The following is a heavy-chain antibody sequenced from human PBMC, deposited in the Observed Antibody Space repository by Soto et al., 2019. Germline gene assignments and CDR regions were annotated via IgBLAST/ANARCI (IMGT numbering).Heavy chain of an antibody. D-gene: IGHD5-12*01. V-gene: IGHV4-39*07. CDR3: ARSYRGYIDY. CDR1: GSSVRNRSDY. Sequence: SETQSLTWTVSGSSVRNRSDYWRRIRQPTGKGLECIGSIYHSASTYYNPSLKSRVTISVDTSKNQFSLKLSSVTAADTAVYYCARSYRGYIDYWGQGTLVTVSS. J-gene: IGHJ4*02. CDR2: IYHSAST.